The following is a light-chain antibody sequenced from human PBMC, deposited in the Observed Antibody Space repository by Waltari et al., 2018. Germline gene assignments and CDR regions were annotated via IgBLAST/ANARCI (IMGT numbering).Light chain of an antibody. V-gene: IGLV2-23*02. CDR3: CSYVSGSTFRV. J-gene: IGLJ3*02. CDR2: EVN. Sequence: QSALTQPASVSGSPGQSITISCTGTSSDVGSYNLVSWYQQHPGKAPRLMIYEVNKRPPGVSIRFSGSKSGNTASLTISGLQAEDEADYYCCSYVSGSTFRVFGGGTKLTVL. CDR1: SSDVGSYNL.